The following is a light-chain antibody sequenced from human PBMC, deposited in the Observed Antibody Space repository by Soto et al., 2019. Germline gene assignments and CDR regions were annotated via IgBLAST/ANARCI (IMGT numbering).Light chain of an antibody. J-gene: IGKJ1*01. CDR2: DAS. V-gene: IGKV3-20*01. Sequence: EIVLTQSPGTLSLSPGERATLSCRASQSVSSSYVAWYQQKPGQAPRLLIYDASSRATGIPDRFSGSESGTDFTLTISRLEPEDFAVYYCQQYGSSPWTFGQGTNVEVK. CDR3: QQYGSSPWT. CDR1: QSVSSSY.